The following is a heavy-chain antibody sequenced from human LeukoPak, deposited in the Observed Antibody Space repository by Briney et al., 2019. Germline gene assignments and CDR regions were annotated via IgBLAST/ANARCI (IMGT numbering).Heavy chain of an antibody. CDR1: GFTFDDYG. V-gene: IGHV3-23*01. J-gene: IGHJ1*01. CDR3: AKSPYYYDSSGYSEYFQH. CDR2: ISGSGGST. D-gene: IGHD3-22*01. Sequence: GGSLRLSCAASGFTFDDYGMSWVRQAPGKGLEWVSAISGSGGSTYYADSVKGRFTISRDNSKNTLYLQMNSLRAEDTAVYYCAKSPYYYDSSGYSEYFQHWGQGTLVTVSS.